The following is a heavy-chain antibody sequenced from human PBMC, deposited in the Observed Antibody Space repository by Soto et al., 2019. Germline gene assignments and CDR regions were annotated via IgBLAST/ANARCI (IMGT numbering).Heavy chain of an antibody. CDR1: GGSFSGYY. V-gene: IGHV4-34*01. CDR3: ARVRIAAARRSYFDY. CDR2: INHSGST. J-gene: IGHJ4*02. Sequence: QVQLQQWGAGLLKPSETLSLTCAVYGGSFSGYYWSWIRQPPGKGLGWIGEINHSGSTNYNPSLKSRVTISVDTSKNQFSLKLSSVTAADTAVYYCARVRIAAARRSYFDYWGQGTLVTVSS. D-gene: IGHD6-13*01.